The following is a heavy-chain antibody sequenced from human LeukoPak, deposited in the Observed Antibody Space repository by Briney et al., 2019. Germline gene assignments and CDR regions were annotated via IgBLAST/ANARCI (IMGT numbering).Heavy chain of an antibody. J-gene: IGHJ5*02. CDR3: ARGSISRLENWFDP. Sequence: SETLSLTCAVYGGSFSGYYWSWIRQSPGKGREWIGEINHSGSTNYNPSLKSRVTISVDTSKKQFSLKLSSVTAADTAVYYCARGSISRLENWFDPWGQGTLVTVSS. D-gene: IGHD3-16*01. CDR1: GGSFSGYY. CDR2: INHSGST. V-gene: IGHV4-34*01.